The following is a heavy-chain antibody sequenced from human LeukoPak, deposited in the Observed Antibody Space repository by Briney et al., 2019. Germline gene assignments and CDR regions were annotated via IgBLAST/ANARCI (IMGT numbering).Heavy chain of an antibody. V-gene: IGHV3-23*01. CDR3: AKRDYSDSSTFSPLFQS. CDR2: ITGSGLT. Sequence: GGSLRLSCAASGFTFNTYAMSWLRQVPGMGPEWVSAITGSGLTYYADSVKGRFTISRDNSKNTLSLQVESLRAEDTAVYYCAKRDYSDSSTFSPLFQSWGQGTLVTVSS. CDR1: GFTFNTYA. D-gene: IGHD3-22*01. J-gene: IGHJ5*02.